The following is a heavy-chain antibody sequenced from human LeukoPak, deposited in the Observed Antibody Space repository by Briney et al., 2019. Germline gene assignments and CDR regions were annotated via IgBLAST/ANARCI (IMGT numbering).Heavy chain of an antibody. CDR3: AXXXXXXXXXXXXMIVVRAEYGMDV. CDR2: IIPILGIA. D-gene: IGHD3-22*01. CDR1: GGTFRSYA. V-gene: IGHV1-69*04. Sequence: SLKGSGKASGGTFRSYAISWLRQAPGQGLEWMVRIIPILGIASYARKFQGRVMITGDKSTSTAYMELSSLRLEDTAVYYVAXXXXXXXXXXXXMIVVRAEYGMDVWGQGTTVTVSS. J-gene: IGHJ6*02.